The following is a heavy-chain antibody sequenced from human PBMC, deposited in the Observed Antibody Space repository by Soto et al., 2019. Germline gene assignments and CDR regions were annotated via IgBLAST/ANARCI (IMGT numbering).Heavy chain of an antibody. J-gene: IGHJ6*02. CDR1: GYTFGAYY. D-gene: IGHD2-21*01. CDR3: AREFDSGDLGLDL. CDR2: VSPLSGGT. Sequence: QVQLVQSGPEVKTPGASVRVSCKSSGYTFGAYYIHWVRQAPGQGLEWMGWVSPLSGGTNLAQRFQGRLTLTRDTSINTGFMELRWLRSDDTALYFCAREFDSGDLGLDLWGQGTTVSVS. V-gene: IGHV1-2*02.